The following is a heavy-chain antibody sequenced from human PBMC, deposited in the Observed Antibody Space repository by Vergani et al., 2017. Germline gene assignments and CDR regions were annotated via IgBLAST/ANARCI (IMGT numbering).Heavy chain of an antibody. D-gene: IGHD3-10*01. J-gene: IGHJ6*04. Sequence: QVQLQQWGAGLLKPSETLSLTCAVYGGSLSGYYWSWIRQPPGKGLEWIGEINHSGSTNYNPSLKSRVTISVDTSKNQFSLKLSSVTAADTAVYYCARGRRGMYRRLGGYEMDVWGKGTTVTVSS. V-gene: IGHV4-34*01. CDR1: GGSLSGYY. CDR2: INHSGST. CDR3: ARGRRGMYRRLGGYEMDV.